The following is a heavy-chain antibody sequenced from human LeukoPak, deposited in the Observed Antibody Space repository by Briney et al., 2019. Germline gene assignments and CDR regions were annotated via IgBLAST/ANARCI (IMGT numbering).Heavy chain of an antibody. V-gene: IGHV4-4*02. CDR1: GGSISSSNW. Sequence: PSETLSLTCAVSGGSISSSNWWSWVRQPPGKGLEWIGEIYHSGSTNYNPSLKSRVTISVDKSKNQFSLKLTPVTAADTALYYCAGIKLYCSGGSCCSSLDYWGQGTLVTVSS. J-gene: IGHJ4*02. CDR2: IYHSGST. D-gene: IGHD2-15*01. CDR3: AGIKLYCSGGSCCSSLDY.